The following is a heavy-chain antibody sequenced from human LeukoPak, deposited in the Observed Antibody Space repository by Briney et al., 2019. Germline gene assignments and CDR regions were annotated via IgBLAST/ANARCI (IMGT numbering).Heavy chain of an antibody. D-gene: IGHD1-26*01. Sequence: PGGSLRLSCAASGFTFSSYAMSWVRQAPGKGLEWVSTISGSGSSTYYADSVKGRFTISRDNSKDTLYLQMNSLRAEDTAAYYCAKLGYSGSHFDAFDIWGQGTMVTVSS. CDR3: AKLGYSGSHFDAFDI. J-gene: IGHJ3*02. CDR1: GFTFSSYA. CDR2: ISGSGSST. V-gene: IGHV3-23*01.